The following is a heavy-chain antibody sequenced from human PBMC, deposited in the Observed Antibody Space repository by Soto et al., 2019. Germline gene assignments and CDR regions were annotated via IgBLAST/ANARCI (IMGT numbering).Heavy chain of an antibody. CDR3: AEANIAAAGTDYYYYGMDV. CDR2: ISGSGGST. J-gene: IGHJ6*02. CDR1: GFTFSSYA. Sequence: PGGSLRLSCAASGFTFSSYAMSWVRQAPGKGLEWVSAISGSGGSTYYADSVKGRFTISRDNSKNTLYLQMNSLRAEDTAVYYCAEANIAAAGTDYYYYGMDVWGQGTTVTVS. D-gene: IGHD6-13*01. V-gene: IGHV3-23*01.